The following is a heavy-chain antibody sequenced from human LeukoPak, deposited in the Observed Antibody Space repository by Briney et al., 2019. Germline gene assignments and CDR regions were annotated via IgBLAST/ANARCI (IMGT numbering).Heavy chain of an antibody. J-gene: IGHJ4*02. CDR2: LSGSGGGT. D-gene: IGHD3-10*01. CDR1: GITLSNYG. Sequence: PGGSLRLSCGVSGITLSNYGMSWVRQAPGKGLEWVAGLSGSGGGTKYADSMKGRFTISRDNSKNTLYLQMNGLRAEDTAVYFCAKRGVVVRVVLVGFHREAYYFDSWGQGALVTVSS. CDR3: AKRGVVVRVVLVGFHREAYYFDS. V-gene: IGHV3-23*01.